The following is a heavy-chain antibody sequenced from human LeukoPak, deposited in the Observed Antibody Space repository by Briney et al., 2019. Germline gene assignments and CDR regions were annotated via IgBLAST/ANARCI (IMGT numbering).Heavy chain of an antibody. D-gene: IGHD3-22*01. CDR2: IYYSGST. CDR1: GGSISSYY. CDR3: ARLRYYDSSGPTQDAFDV. V-gene: IGHV4-59*08. Sequence: PSETLSLTCTVSGGSISSYYWSWIRQPAGKGLEWIGYIYYSGSTNYNPSLKSRVTISVDTSKNQFSLKLSSVTAADTAVYYCARLRYYDSSGPTQDAFDVWGQGTMVTVSS. J-gene: IGHJ3*01.